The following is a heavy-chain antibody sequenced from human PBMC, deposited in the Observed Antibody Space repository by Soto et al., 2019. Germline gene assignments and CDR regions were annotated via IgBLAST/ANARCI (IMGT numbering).Heavy chain of an antibody. D-gene: IGHD1-26*01. CDR3: AKDAQVGATTTNYYFDY. CDR1: GFTFSNYA. Sequence: GGSLRLSCAASGFTFSNYAMHWVRQAPGKGLEWLAIISYDGDNEYYADSVRGRFTISRDNSKNTLYLQTNNLRHEDTAVYYCAKDAQVGATTTNYYFDYWGQGTLVTVSS. CDR2: ISYDGDNE. V-gene: IGHV3-30*18. J-gene: IGHJ4*02.